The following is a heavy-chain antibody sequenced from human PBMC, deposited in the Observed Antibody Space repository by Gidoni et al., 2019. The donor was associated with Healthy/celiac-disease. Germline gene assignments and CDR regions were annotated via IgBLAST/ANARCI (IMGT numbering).Heavy chain of an antibody. CDR3: AKDTGYCSGGSCYVFDY. CDR1: GFTFSSYP. CDR2: ISGSGGST. J-gene: IGHJ4*02. V-gene: IGHV3-23*01. Sequence: EVQLLESGGGLVQPGESLRLPFAASGFTFSSYPMSWGRQAPGKGLEWVSGISGSGGSTYYADSVKGRFTISRDNSKNTLYLQMNSLRAEDTAVYYCAKDTGYCSGGSCYVFDYWGQGTLVTVSS. D-gene: IGHD2-15*01.